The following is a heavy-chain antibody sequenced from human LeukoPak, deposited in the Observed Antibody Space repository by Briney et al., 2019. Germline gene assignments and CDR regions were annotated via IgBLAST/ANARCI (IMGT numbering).Heavy chain of an antibody. J-gene: IGHJ3*02. CDR2: MYSGGTT. CDR3: ARHSGHSSTNDAFDI. V-gene: IGHV4-59*01. CDR1: DGSINGYY. Sequence: PSETLSLTCTVSDGSINGYYWSWIRQPPGKGLDWIGYMYSGGTTNYSPSLKSRVTISEDMSENQFSLKLTSVTAADTAVYYCARHSGHSSTNDAFDIWGQGTMVIVSS. D-gene: IGHD6-13*01.